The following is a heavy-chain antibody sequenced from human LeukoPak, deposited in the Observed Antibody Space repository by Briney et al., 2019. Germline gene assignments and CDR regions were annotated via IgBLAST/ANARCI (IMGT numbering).Heavy chain of an antibody. CDR2: ISYDGSNK. Sequence: GGSLRLSCAASGFTFSSYAMHWVRQAPGKGLEWVSVISYDGSNKYYADSVKGRFTISRDNSKNTLYLQMNSLRAEDTAVYYCARASRAYGISWPPDYWGQGTLVTVSS. D-gene: IGHD6-13*01. CDR3: ARASRAYGISWPPDY. CDR1: GFTFSSYA. J-gene: IGHJ4*02. V-gene: IGHV3-30-3*01.